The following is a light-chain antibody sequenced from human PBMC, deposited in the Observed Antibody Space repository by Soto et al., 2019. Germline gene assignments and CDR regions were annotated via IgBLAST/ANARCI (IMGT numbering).Light chain of an antibody. CDR2: DAS. CDR1: QSISSW. Sequence: DIQMTQSPSTLSASVGDRVTITCRASQSISSWLAWYQQKPGKAPKLLIYDASTLQSGVPSRFSGSGFGTDFTLTISSLQPEDVATYYCQKYNSAPQTFGQGTKVDIK. V-gene: IGKV1-27*01. J-gene: IGKJ1*01. CDR3: QKYNSAPQT.